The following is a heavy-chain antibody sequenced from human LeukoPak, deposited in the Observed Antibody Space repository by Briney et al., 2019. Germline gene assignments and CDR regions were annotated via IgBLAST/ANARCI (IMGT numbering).Heavy chain of an antibody. CDR1: GFTFSSYW. CDR2: IKQDGSEK. V-gene: IGHV3-7*01. Sequence: PGGSLRLSCAASGFTFSSYWMSWVRPAPGKGLEWVANIKQDGSEKYYVDSVKGRFTISRDNAKNSLYLQMNSLRAEDTAVYYCARDHIVVVTANDYWGQGTLVTVPS. J-gene: IGHJ4*02. CDR3: ARDHIVVVTANDY. D-gene: IGHD2-21*02.